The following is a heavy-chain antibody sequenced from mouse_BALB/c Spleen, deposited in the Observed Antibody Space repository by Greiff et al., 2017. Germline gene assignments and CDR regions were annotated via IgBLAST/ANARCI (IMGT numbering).Heavy chain of an antibody. CDR1: GFSLTSYG. CDR3: AIYYRYDGYFDY. V-gene: IGHV2-4-1*01. CDR2: IWSGGST. Sequence: QVQLQQSGPGLVQPSQSLSITCTVSGFSLTSYGVHWVRQSPGKGLEWLGVIWSGGSTDYNAAFISRLSISKDNSKSQVFLKMNSLQTDDTARYYCAIYYRYDGYFDYWGQGTTLTVSS. J-gene: IGHJ2*01. D-gene: IGHD2-14*01.